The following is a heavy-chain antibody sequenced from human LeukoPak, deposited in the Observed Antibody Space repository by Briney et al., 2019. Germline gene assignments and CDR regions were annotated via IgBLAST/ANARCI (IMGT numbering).Heavy chain of an antibody. D-gene: IGHD1-14*01. Sequence: GGSLRLSCAASGFTFSSSWMSWVRQAPGKGLEWVANINEDETKKYYVDSVRGRFTISRDNAKNSLFLQMNSLTADDTAIYFCARSEGCRDPRCDGVYYFDFWGQGSLVTVSS. CDR1: GFTFSSSW. J-gene: IGHJ4*02. CDR2: INEDETKK. CDR3: ARSEGCRDPRCDGVYYFDF. V-gene: IGHV3-7*01.